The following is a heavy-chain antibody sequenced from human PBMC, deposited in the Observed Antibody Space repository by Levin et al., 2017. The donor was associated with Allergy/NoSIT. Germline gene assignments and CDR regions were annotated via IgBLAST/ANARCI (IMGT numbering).Heavy chain of an antibody. J-gene: IGHJ4*02. CDR3: ARAKTGSYLVDY. V-gene: IGHV1-18*01. D-gene: IGHD3-10*01. CDR1: NYSFSSYG. CDR2: IAPYSGRT. Sequence: GASVKVSCKTSNYSFSSYGVIWLRQAPGQGLEWMGWIAPYSGRTNYSPNMQGRLTLTADTSATTAYMELRSLRSDDTAIYYCARAKTGSYLVDYWGQGTLVNVSS.